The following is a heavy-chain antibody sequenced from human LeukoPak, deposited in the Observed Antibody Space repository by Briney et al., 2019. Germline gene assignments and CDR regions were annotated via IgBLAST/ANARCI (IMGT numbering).Heavy chain of an antibody. CDR2: IIPIFGTA. CDR3: ARAVTVAGTSDY. D-gene: IGHD6-19*01. J-gene: IGHJ4*02. V-gene: IGHV1-69*05. Sequence: ASVKVSCXASGGTFSSYAISWVRQAPGQGLEWMGRIIPIFGTANYAQKFQGRVTITTDESTSTAYMELSSLRSEDTAVYYCARAVTVAGTSDYWGQGTLVTVSS. CDR1: GGTFSSYA.